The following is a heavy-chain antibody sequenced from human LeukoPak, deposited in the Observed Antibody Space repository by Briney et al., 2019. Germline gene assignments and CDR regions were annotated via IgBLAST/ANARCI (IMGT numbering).Heavy chain of an antibody. D-gene: IGHD6-13*01. J-gene: IGHJ5*02. CDR3: ARDGIAAARTRNWFDP. CDR2: INPNSGGT. V-gene: IGHV1-2*02. Sequence: ASVTVSCKASGYTFTGYYMHWVRQAPGQGLEWMGWINPNSGGTNYAQKFQGRVTMTRDTSISTAYMELSRLRSDDTAVYYCARDGIAAARTRNWFDPWGQGTLVTVSS. CDR1: GYTFTGYY.